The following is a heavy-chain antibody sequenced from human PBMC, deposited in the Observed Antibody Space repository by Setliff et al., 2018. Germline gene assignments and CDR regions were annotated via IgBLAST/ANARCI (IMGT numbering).Heavy chain of an antibody. V-gene: IGHV4-34*01. J-gene: IGHJ3*02. Sequence: SETLSLTCAVYGGSFSTYYWIWIRQPPGKGLEWIGEINHSGSTNYNPSLKSRVTISVDTSKNQFSLKLSSVTAADTAMYYCARVGFGGPIYGGNSYAFDIWGQGTMVTVSS. D-gene: IGHD3-16*01. CDR1: GGSFSTYY. CDR2: INHSGST. CDR3: ARVGFGGPIYGGNSYAFDI.